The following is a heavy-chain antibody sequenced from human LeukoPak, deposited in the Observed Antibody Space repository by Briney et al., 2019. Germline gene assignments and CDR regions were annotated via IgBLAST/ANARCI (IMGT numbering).Heavy chain of an antibody. CDR1: GGTFSSYA. V-gene: IGHV1-69*04. CDR3: ARFRYCSSSSCPRRFDD. J-gene: IGHJ4*02. D-gene: IGHD2-2*01. Sequence: SVKVSCKASGGTFSSYAISWVRQAPGQGLEWMGRIIPILGIANYAQKFQGRVTITADKSTSTAYMELSSLRPEDTAVYYCARFRYCSSSSCPRRFDDWGQGTLVTVSS. CDR2: IIPILGIA.